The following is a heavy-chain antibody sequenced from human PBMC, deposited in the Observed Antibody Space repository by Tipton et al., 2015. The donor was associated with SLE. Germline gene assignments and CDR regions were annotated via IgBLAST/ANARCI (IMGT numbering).Heavy chain of an antibody. D-gene: IGHD7-27*01. CDR3: AKVRVGTGPDAFDI. CDR1: GYTFTDFG. V-gene: IGHV1-18*01. CDR2: ISPYNGDT. J-gene: IGHJ3*02. Sequence: QSGAEVKKPGASVKVPCKASGYTFTDFGVTWVRQAPGQGLEWMGWISPYNGDTIYAQKVQGRVTMTTDTSTSTAYMDLRSLRSDDTAVYYCAKVRVGTGPDAFDIWGQGTMVIVSS.